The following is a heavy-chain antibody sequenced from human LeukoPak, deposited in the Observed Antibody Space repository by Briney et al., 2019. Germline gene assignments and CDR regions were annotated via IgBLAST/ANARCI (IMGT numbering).Heavy chain of an antibody. CDR2: FDPEDGET. CDR3: ASGARNYDFWSGYYSNFDY. Sequence: ASVKVSCKVSGYTLTELSMHWVRQAPGKGLEWMGGFDPEDGETIYAQKFQGRVTMTRNTSISTAYMELSSLRSEDTAVYYCASGARNYDFWSGYYSNFDYWGQGTLVTVSS. V-gene: IGHV1-24*01. J-gene: IGHJ4*02. CDR1: GYTLTELS. D-gene: IGHD3-3*01.